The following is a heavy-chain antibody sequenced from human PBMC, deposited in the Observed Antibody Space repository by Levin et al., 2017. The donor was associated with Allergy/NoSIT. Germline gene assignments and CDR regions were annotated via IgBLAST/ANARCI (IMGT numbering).Heavy chain of an antibody. D-gene: IGHD3-10*01. Sequence: GGFLRLSCEASGFTFDIYGVHWVRQAPGKGLEWVAVISYDGTNRYYADSVKGRFSISRDSSKNTLYLQMSGLRVEDTAVYYCAKVGRGDLRESFEYWGQGTLVTVSS. J-gene: IGHJ4*02. CDR1: GFTFDIYG. CDR2: ISYDGTNR. CDR3: AKVGRGDLRESFEY. V-gene: IGHV3-30*18.